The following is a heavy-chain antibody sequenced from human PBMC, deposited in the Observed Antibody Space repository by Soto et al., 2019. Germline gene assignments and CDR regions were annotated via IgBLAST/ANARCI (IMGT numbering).Heavy chain of an antibody. J-gene: IGHJ4*02. CDR3: ARRRDGYYDY. V-gene: IGHV4-59*01. CDR1: GDSIRSYY. CDR2: IYYSGST. Sequence: SETLSLTCTVSGDSIRSYYWSWIRQPPGKGLEWIGYIYYSGSTNYNPSLKSRVTISVDTSKNQFSLKLSSVTAADTAVYYCARRRDGYYDYWGQGTLVTVSS.